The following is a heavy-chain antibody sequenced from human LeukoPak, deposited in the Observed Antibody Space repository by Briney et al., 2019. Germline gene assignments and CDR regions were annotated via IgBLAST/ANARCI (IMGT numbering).Heavy chain of an antibody. CDR1: GFTFTDFA. D-gene: IGHD2-2*01. V-gene: IGHV3-23*01. CDR2: IGGGGTNT. J-gene: IGHJ4*02. CDR3: AKDRYLLVPAAMLPDY. Sequence: GGSLRLSCAASGFTFTDFAMNWVRQAPGKGLEWVSGIGGGGTNTDYADSVKGRFTISRDNSKNTLTLQMSSLRADDTAVYFCAKDRYLLVPAAMLPDYWGQGTLVTVSS.